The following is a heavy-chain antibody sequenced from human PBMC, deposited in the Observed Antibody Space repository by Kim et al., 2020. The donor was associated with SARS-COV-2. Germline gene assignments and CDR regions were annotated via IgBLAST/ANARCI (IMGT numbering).Heavy chain of an antibody. D-gene: IGHD6-19*01. CDR3: ARDRVDSSGWYYFDY. V-gene: IGHV3-33*01. CDR2: IWFEGSIK. Sequence: GGSLRLSCAASGFTFSSYGMNWVRQAPGKGLEWVAAIWFEGSIKYYGDSVKGRFTISRDNSKNTLYLQMNSLRAEDTAVYYCARDRVDSSGWYYFDYWGQGTLVTVSS. J-gene: IGHJ4*02. CDR1: GFTFSSYG.